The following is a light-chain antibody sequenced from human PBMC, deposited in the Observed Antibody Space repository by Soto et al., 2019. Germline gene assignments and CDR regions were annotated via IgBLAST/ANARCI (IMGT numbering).Light chain of an antibody. CDR3: HQYDSWT. V-gene: IGKV3-20*01. CDR1: QSFNSIY. J-gene: IGKJ1*01. CDR2: GAS. Sequence: ETVLPQSREKLSCCAGERGTLSFRASQSFNSIYLAWYQQKPGQAPRLLIYGASSRATGIPDRFSGSGSGTGFTLTISRLEPDDFAMYYGHQYDSWTFGQGTRLDIK.